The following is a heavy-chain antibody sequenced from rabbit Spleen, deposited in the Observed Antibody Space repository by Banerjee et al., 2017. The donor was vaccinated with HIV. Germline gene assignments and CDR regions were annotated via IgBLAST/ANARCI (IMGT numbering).Heavy chain of an antibody. J-gene: IGHJ4*01. CDR2: IYTGNRKT. CDR1: GFDFSSDYD. Sequence: QEQLVESGGGLVKPGASLTLTCTASGFDFSSDYDMCWVRQAPGKGLEWIGCIYTGNRKTYYAGWAKGRFTISKASSTTVTLQMTSLTAADTATYFCARDSGANAYIDVYFNLWGQGTLVTVS. D-gene: IGHD1-1*01. CDR3: ARDSGANAYIDVYFNL. V-gene: IGHV1S45*01.